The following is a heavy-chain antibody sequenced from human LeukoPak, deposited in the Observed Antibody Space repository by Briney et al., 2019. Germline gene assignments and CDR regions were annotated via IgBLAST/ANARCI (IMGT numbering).Heavy chain of an antibody. Sequence: EASVKVSCKASGYTFTSYYMHWVRQAPGQGLEWMRIINPSGGSTSYAQKFQGRVTMTRDTSTSTVYMELSSLRSEDTAVYYCARESRDGMATTEQYFDYWGQGTLVTVSS. D-gene: IGHD1-1*01. CDR2: INPSGGST. V-gene: IGHV1-46*01. CDR3: ARESRDGMATTEQYFDY. CDR1: GYTFTSYY. J-gene: IGHJ4*02.